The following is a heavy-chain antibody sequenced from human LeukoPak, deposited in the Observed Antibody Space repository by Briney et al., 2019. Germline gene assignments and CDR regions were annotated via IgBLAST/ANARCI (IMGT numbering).Heavy chain of an antibody. D-gene: IGHD3-10*01. CDR2: IYTSGST. V-gene: IGHV4-61*02. CDR3: ARAATMVPSRSWFDP. J-gene: IGHJ5*02. CDR1: GGSISSGSYY. Sequence: SETLSLTCTVSGGSISSGSYYWSWIRQPAGKGLEWIGRIYTSGSTNYNPSLKSRVTISVDTSKNQFSLKLSSVTAADTAVYYCARAATMVPSRSWFDPWGQGTLVTVSS.